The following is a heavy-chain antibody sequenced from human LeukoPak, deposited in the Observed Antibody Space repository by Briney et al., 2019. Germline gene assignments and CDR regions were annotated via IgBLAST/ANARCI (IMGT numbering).Heavy chain of an antibody. CDR1: GYRFTIYW. CDR2: IYPGDSDT. Sequence: GESLKISCKGSGYRFTIYWIGWVRQMPGKGLEWMGIIYPGDSDTRYSPSFQGQITISADKSISTAYLQWSSLKASDTAIYYCARQGYSYGYDYWGQGTLVTVSS. J-gene: IGHJ4*02. V-gene: IGHV5-51*01. CDR3: ARQGYSYGYDY. D-gene: IGHD5-18*01.